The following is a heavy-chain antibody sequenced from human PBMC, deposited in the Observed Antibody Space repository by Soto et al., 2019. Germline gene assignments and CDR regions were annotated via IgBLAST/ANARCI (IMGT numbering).Heavy chain of an antibody. Sequence: QLHLVESGGALVKPGGSLRLSCAASGFSFSDLFMSWIRQAPGKGPEWVAYINGGSTYTQYADSVRGRFTISRDNAKNSLFLQMDSLRAEDTAVYYCARGTHYLENSGPEEGGRGTRVNVSS. D-gene: IGHD5-12*01. J-gene: IGHJ4*02. CDR3: ARGTHYLENSGPEE. CDR2: INGGSTYT. V-gene: IGHV3-11*06. CDR1: GFSFSDLF.